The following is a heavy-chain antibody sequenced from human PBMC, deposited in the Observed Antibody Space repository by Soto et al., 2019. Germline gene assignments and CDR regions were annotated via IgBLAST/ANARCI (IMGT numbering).Heavy chain of an antibody. V-gene: IGHV3-23*01. CDR3: AKESGSSMVRGVSPI. J-gene: IGHJ4*02. D-gene: IGHD3-10*01. CDR1: GFTFSSYA. CDR2: ISGRDGST. Sequence: GGSLRLSCAASGFTFSSYAMSWVRQAPGKELEWVSAISGRDGSTYYADSVKGRITISRDNSKNTLYLQMNSLRVEDTAVYFCAKESGSSMVRGVSPIWGQGTLVTVSS.